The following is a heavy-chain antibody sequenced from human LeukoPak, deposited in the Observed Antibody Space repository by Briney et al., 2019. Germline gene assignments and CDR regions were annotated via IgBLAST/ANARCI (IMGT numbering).Heavy chain of an antibody. J-gene: IGHJ4*02. CDR2: ISFDGIDK. CDR1: GFTFSNYA. CDR3: ARDLQYGTETAGY. D-gene: IGHD1-14*01. V-gene: IGHV3-30-3*01. Sequence: PGGSLRLSCAASGFTFSNYAMHWVRQAPGKGLEWVAVISFDGIDKYYADSVKGRFSLSRDNSMNTLYLQMNSLRTEDSALYYCARDLQYGTETAGYWGQGTLVTVSS.